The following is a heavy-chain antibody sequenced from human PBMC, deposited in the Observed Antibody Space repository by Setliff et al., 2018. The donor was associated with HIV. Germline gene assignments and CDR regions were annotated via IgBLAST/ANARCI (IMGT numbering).Heavy chain of an antibody. CDR3: ARDWVTRSNYYGSGSPWYFDF. Sequence: PSETLSLTCTVSGDSIGDYYWNRIRQPAGKGLEWSGRVYASAYSNYNPSLKSRVTMSVDTSQNQFSLKLRSVNAADTAVYYCARDWVTRSNYYGSGSPWYFDFWGRGILVTVSS. CDR2: VYASAYS. V-gene: IGHV4-4*07. J-gene: IGHJ2*01. D-gene: IGHD3-10*01. CDR1: GDSIGDYY.